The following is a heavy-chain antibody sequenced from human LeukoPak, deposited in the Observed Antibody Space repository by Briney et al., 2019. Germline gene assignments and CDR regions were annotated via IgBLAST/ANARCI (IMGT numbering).Heavy chain of an antibody. Sequence: PSETLSLTCSVSGGSISSDYWSWIRQPPGKGLEWIGYIHYSGSTTYNPSLTSRVTISVDTSKNQFSLTLSSVTAADTAVYNCAGGGWGSRYGFDYWGQGTLVTVSS. D-gene: IGHD3-16*01. CDR2: IHYSGST. CDR1: GGSISSDY. J-gene: IGHJ4*02. V-gene: IGHV4-59*01. CDR3: AGGGWGSRYGFDY.